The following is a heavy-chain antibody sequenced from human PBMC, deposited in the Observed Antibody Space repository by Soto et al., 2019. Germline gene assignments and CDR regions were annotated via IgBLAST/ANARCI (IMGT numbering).Heavy chain of an antibody. CDR2: ISYDGSNK. CDR1: GFTFSSYA. Sequence: QVQLVESGGGVVQPGRSLRLSCAASGFTFSSYAMHWVRQAPGKGLEWVAVISYDGSNKYYADSVKGRFTISRGNSKNTRYLQMNSLRAEDTAVYYCARARLDTPALDYWGQGTLVTVSS. CDR3: ARARLDTPALDY. V-gene: IGHV3-30-3*01. D-gene: IGHD2-2*01. J-gene: IGHJ4*02.